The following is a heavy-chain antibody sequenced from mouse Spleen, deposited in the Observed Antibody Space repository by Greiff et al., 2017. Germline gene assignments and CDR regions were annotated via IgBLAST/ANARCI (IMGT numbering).Heavy chain of an antibody. CDR2: ISYDGSN. J-gene: IGHJ2*01. Sequence: DVQLQESGPGLVKPSQSLSLTCSVTGYSITSGYYWNWIRQFPGNKLEWMGYISYDGSNNYNPSLKNRISITRDTSKNQFFLKLNSVTTEDTATYYCARVDPGGSYYFDYWGQGTTLTVSS. CDR1: GYSITSGYY. CDR3: ARVDPGGSYYFDY. V-gene: IGHV3-6*01.